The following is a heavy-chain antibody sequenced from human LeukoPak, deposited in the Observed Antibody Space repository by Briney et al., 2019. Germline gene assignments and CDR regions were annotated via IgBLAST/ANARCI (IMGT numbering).Heavy chain of an antibody. CDR3: ATGLITMVRGVIIGDAFDI. J-gene: IGHJ3*02. V-gene: IGHV4-34*01. Sequence: PSETLSLTCAVYGGSFSGYYWSWIRQPPGKGLEWIGEINHSGSTNYNPSLKSRVTISVDTSKNQFSLKLSSVTAADTAVYYCATGLITMVRGVIIGDAFDIWGQGTMVTVSS. CDR1: GGSFSGYY. D-gene: IGHD3-10*01. CDR2: INHSGST.